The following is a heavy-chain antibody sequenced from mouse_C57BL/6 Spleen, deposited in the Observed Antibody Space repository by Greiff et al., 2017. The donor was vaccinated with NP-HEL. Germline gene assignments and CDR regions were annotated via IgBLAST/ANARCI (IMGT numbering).Heavy chain of an antibody. CDR2: ISSGSSTI. J-gene: IGHJ4*01. CDR1: GFTFSDYG. D-gene: IGHD1-1*01. V-gene: IGHV5-17*01. CDR3: ATEGRPYYYAMDY. Sequence: EVNLVESGGGLVKPGGSLKLSCAASGFTFSDYGMHWVRQAPEKGLEWVAYISSGSSTIYYADTVKGRFTISRDNAKNTLFLQMTSLRSEDTAMYYCATEGRPYYYAMDYWGQGTSVTVSS.